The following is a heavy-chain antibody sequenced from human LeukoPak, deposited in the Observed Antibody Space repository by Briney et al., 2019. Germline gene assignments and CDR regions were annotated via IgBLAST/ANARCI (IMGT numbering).Heavy chain of an antibody. CDR3: ARDRRGGYENYYYYYMDV. J-gene: IGHJ6*03. CDR1: GFTFSRYT. V-gene: IGHV3-21*01. CDR2: ISSGSIDM. D-gene: IGHD5-12*01. Sequence: QPGGSLRLSCAGSGFTFSRYTMNWVRQAPGKGLEWVSSISSGSIDMYYADSVKGRFTFSRDNAKNSVYLQMNSLRAEDTAVYYCARDRRGGYENYYYYYMDVWGKGTTVTVSS.